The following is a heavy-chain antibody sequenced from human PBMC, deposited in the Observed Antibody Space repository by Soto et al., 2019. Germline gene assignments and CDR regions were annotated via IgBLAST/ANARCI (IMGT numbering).Heavy chain of an antibody. CDR1: GFMFSTTD. Sequence: GGSMRLSCAASGFMFSTTDMSWVRQAPGKGLEWVTTIEGSGTITYYADSVRGRFTISRDNSKNTVYLQMDSLTADDTAVYYCVKNSGWFNSWGQGTPVTVSS. J-gene: IGHJ5*01. CDR3: VKNSGWFNS. D-gene: IGHD3-10*01. V-gene: IGHV3-23*01. CDR2: IEGSGTIT.